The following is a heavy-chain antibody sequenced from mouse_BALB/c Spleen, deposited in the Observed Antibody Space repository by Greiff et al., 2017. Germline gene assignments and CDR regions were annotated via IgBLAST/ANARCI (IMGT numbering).Heavy chain of an antibody. Sequence: DVQLVESGGDLVKPGGSLKLSCAASGFTFSSYGMSWVRQTPDKRLEWVATMSSGGSYTYYPDSVKGRFTISRDNAKNTLYLQMSSLKSEDTAMYYCARHGDGYSAWFAYWGQGTLVTVSA. V-gene: IGHV5-6*01. CDR3: ARHGDGYSAWFAY. J-gene: IGHJ3*01. CDR2: MSSGGSYT. CDR1: GFTFSSYG. D-gene: IGHD2-3*01.